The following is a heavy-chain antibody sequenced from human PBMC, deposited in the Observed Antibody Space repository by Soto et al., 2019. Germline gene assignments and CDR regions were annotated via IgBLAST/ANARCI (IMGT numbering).Heavy chain of an antibody. CDR2: IIPLFGTT. V-gene: IGHV1-69*01. D-gene: IGHD7-27*01. CDR3: AGELGSGKFSVV. CDR1: GDTFKNCV. J-gene: IGHJ6*02. Sequence: QVQVVQSGAEVRRPGCSVTVSCKASGDTFKNCVISWVRQAPGQGLVWVGGIIPLFGTTDFAQRFQVRLTISTDESTTTDYLELRRLRSEDTAMYYCAGELGSGKFSVVWGQGTTVNVSS.